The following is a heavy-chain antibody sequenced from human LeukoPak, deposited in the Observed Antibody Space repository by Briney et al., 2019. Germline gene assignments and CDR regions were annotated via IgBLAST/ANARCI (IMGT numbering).Heavy chain of an antibody. D-gene: IGHD2-15*01. Sequence: ASVKVSCKASGYSFTDYFIHWVRQAPGQGLEWMGWINPNSGGTNYAQKFQGRVTMTRDTSISTAYMELSRLRSDDTAVYYCARDLKDCSGGSCYYYYYYMDVWGKGTTVTVSS. V-gene: IGHV1-2*02. CDR3: ARDLKDCSGGSCYYYYYYMDV. CDR1: GYSFTDYF. J-gene: IGHJ6*03. CDR2: INPNSGGT.